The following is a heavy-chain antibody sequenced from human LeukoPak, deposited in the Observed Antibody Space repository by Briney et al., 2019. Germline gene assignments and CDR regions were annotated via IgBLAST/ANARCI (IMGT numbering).Heavy chain of an antibody. D-gene: IGHD3-3*01. J-gene: IGHJ5*02. CDR2: INDSGTT. V-gene: IGHV4-59*08. CDR1: GXSISTYY. CDR3: ARSITISRNVFDP. Sequence: PSETLSLTCTVSGXSISTYYWSWIRELPGKGLEWLGIINDSGTTNYNPSLKSRGSISVDTPKNQFSLKLSSVTAADTAVYYCARSITISRNVFDPWGQGTLVTVSS.